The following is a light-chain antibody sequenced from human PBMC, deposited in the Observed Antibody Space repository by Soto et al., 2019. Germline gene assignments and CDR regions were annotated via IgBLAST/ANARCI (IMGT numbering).Light chain of an antibody. Sequence: EIVMTQSPATLSVSPGERATLSCRASQSVSSNFAWYQQKPGQAPRLLIYGASTRATGIPARFSGSGSGTEFTLIISSLQSEDFAVYYCQQYNNWLTFGGGTKVEIK. J-gene: IGKJ4*01. CDR2: GAS. CDR3: QQYNNWLT. V-gene: IGKV3-15*01. CDR1: QSVSSN.